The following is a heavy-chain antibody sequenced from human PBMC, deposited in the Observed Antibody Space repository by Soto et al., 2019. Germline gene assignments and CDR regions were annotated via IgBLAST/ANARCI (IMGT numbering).Heavy chain of an antibody. CDR2: IIPIFGTA. Sequence: SVKVSCKASGGTFSSYAISWVRQAPGQGLEWMGGIIPIFGTANYAQKFQGRVTVTADKSTSTAYMELSSLRSEDTAVYYCASFDYGGNSGAFDIWGQGTMVTVSS. CDR3: ASFDYGGNSGAFDI. J-gene: IGHJ3*02. D-gene: IGHD4-17*01. CDR1: GGTFSSYA. V-gene: IGHV1-69*06.